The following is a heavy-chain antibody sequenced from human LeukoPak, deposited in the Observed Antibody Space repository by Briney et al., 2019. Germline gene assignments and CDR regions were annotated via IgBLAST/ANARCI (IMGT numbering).Heavy chain of an antibody. V-gene: IGHV4-4*07. Sequence: SETLSLTCTVSGDSISTYYWTWLRQSAGKGLEWIGRIHTSGSTDYNPSLRSRVTMSVDTSKTQFSLKVSSVTAADTGVYYCARAPEFSSGWLLDYWGQGSLVTVSS. CDR1: GDSISTYY. D-gene: IGHD6-19*01. CDR2: IHTSGST. J-gene: IGHJ4*02. CDR3: ARAPEFSSGWLLDY.